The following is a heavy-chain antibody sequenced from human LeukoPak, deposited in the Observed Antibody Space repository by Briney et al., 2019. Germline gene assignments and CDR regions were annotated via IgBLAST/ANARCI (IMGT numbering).Heavy chain of an antibody. Sequence: SETLSLTCDVSGDSLSSSNNYSGWVRHLPGKGLEWIGSVYRSGSTYYNPSLKSRVTISVDTSKNQFTLNLTSVTAADTAVYHCARRGTSSWAYYFDFWGQGSLLTASS. D-gene: IGHD2-2*01. J-gene: IGHJ4*02. CDR3: ARRGTSSWAYYFDF. V-gene: IGHV4-39*01. CDR2: VYRSGST. CDR1: GDSLSSSNNY.